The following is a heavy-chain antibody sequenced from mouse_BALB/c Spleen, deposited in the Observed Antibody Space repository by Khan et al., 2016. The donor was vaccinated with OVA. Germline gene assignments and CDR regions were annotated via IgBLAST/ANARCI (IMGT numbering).Heavy chain of an antibody. CDR1: GFTFSSYT. D-gene: IGHD1-1*01. Sequence: EVQLVESGGGLVQPGGSLKLSCAASGFTFSSYTMSWVRQTPDKRLEWVAFISHGGSSVYYPDTVKGRFTSSRDNAKNTLYLQMSSLKSEDTAMYYSTRPSTTQYDYGMDYWGKGTSVNVSS. CDR3: TRPSTTQYDYGMDY. V-gene: IGHV5-12-2*01. CDR2: ISHGGSSV. J-gene: IGHJ4*01.